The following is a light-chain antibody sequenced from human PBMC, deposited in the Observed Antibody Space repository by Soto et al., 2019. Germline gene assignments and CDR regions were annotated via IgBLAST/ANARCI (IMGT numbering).Light chain of an antibody. J-gene: IGKJ3*01. CDR1: QSISSW. V-gene: IGKV1-5*01. Sequence: DIQMTQSPSTLSASVGDIVTITCRASQSISSWLAWYQQKPGKAPKPMIYDASSLESGVPSRFSGSGSGTEFTLTISSLQHDDFATYYCQQYNSYSLTLCPGTKVDI. CDR3: QQYNSYSLT. CDR2: DAS.